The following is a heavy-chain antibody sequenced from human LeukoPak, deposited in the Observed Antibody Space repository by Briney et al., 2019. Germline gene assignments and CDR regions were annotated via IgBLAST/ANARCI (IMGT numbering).Heavy chain of an antibody. CDR1: GYTFTNYY. J-gene: IGHJ5*02. Sequence: ASVKVSCKASGYTFTNYYMHWVRQAPGQGLEWMGIINPSGGSTNYAQKFQGRVTMTRDTSTSTVHMELSSLRSEDAAVYYCARSGGVVYATRDWFDPWGQGTLVTVSS. CDR2: INPSGGST. D-gene: IGHD2-8*02. V-gene: IGHV1-46*01. CDR3: ARSGGVVYATRDWFDP.